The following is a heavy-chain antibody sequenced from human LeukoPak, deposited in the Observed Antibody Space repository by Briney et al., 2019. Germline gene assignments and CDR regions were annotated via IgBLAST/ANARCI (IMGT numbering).Heavy chain of an antibody. Sequence: SETLSLTCDVSGVSINTCCYYWTWIRQPPGKGLEWIGYKYYSGSTRYNSSLRSRLTISLDPSKNQFSLRLTSVTAADTAVYYCARGRSYGFDFDSWGPGTLVIVSS. CDR3: ARGRSYGFDFDS. D-gene: IGHD5-18*01. J-gene: IGHJ4*02. CDR1: GVSINTCCYY. CDR2: KYYSGST. V-gene: IGHV4-61*01.